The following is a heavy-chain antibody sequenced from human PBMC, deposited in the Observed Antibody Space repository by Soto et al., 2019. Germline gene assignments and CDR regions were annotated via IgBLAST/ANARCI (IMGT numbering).Heavy chain of an antibody. CDR1: GFTFSSYG. D-gene: IGHD6-13*01. V-gene: IGHV3-33*06. Sequence: PGGSLRLSCAASGFTFSSYGMHWVRQAPGKGLEWVAVIWYDVSNKYYADSVKGRFTISRDNSKNTLYLQMNSLRAEDTAVYYCAKGEHRSSWYPGGANWFDPWGQGTLVTVSS. CDR2: IWYDVSNK. CDR3: AKGEHRSSWYPGGANWFDP. J-gene: IGHJ5*02.